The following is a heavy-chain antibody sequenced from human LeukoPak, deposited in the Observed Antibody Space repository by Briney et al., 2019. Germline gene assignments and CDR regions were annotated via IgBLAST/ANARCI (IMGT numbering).Heavy chain of an antibody. CDR1: GFTFSSYA. V-gene: IGHV3-21*01. CDR2: ISSSSSYI. D-gene: IGHD6-13*01. J-gene: IGHJ4*02. CDR3: ARKIAAAENDY. Sequence: PGRSLRLSCAASGFTFSSYAMHWVRQAPGKGLEWVSSISSSSSYIYYADSVKGRFTISRDNAKNSLYLQMNSLRAEDTAVYYCARKIAAAENDYWGQGTLVTVSS.